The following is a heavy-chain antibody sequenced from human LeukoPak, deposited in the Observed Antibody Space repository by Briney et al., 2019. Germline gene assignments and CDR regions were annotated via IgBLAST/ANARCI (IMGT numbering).Heavy chain of an antibody. J-gene: IGHJ4*02. CDR2: ISNDGRDK. D-gene: IGHD1-1*01. Sequence: GGSLRLSCAASGFTFSSYAMHWVRQAPDKGLEWVAVISNDGRDKHYADPVKGRFTFSRDNSKNTVYLQMNSLRTEDTAMYYCARDRNAPAKYFFDYWGQGTLVTVSS. CDR3: ARDRNAPAKYFFDY. V-gene: IGHV3-30*04. CDR1: GFTFSSYA.